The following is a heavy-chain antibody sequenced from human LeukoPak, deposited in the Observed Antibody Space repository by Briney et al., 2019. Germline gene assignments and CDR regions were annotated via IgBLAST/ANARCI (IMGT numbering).Heavy chain of an antibody. J-gene: IGHJ4*02. CDR2: IYYSGST. V-gene: IGHV4-39*01. Sequence: PSETLSLTCTLSGGSISSSSYYWGWIRQPPGKGLEWIGSIYYSGSTYYNPSLKSRVTISVDTSKNQFSVKLSSVTAADTAVYCCATQVSSYCGGDCYSFWGQGTLVTVSS. D-gene: IGHD2-21*02. CDR1: GGSISSSSYY. CDR3: ATQVSSYCGGDCYSF.